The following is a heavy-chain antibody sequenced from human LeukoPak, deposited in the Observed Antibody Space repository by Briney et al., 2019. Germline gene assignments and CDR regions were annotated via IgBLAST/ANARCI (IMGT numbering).Heavy chain of an antibody. D-gene: IGHD3-10*01. CDR1: GGSFSGYY. CDR3: ARDDKQKSGYYGMDV. J-gene: IGHJ6*02. CDR2: INHSGST. Sequence: SETLSLTCAVYGGSFSGYYWSWIRQPPGKGLEWIGEINHSGSTNYNPSLKSRVTISVDTSKNQFSLKLSSVTAEDTAVYYCARDDKQKSGYYGMDVWGQGTTVTVSS. V-gene: IGHV4-34*01.